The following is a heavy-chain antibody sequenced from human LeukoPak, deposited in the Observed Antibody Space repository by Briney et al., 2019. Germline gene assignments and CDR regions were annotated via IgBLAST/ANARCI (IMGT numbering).Heavy chain of an antibody. J-gene: IGHJ4*02. Sequence: ASVKLSCKASGYTFTSYGISWLRKAPGQGLEWMGWISAYNGNTNYAQKLQGRVNMTTDTSTSTAYMELRSLRSDDTAVYYCARNYYDSSGYYYFDYWGQGTLVTVSS. CDR3: ARNYYDSSGYYYFDY. D-gene: IGHD3-22*01. CDR2: ISAYNGNT. V-gene: IGHV1-18*01. CDR1: GYTFTSYG.